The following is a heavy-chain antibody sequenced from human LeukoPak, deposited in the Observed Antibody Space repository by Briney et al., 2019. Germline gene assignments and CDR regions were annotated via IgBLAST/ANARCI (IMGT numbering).Heavy chain of an antibody. J-gene: IGHJ4*02. CDR1: GFSFSFSD. CDR3: VTEQVVLTLESCGY. D-gene: IGHD3-22*01. V-gene: IGHV3-48*03. Sequence: AGSLRLSCAASGFSFSFSDLNWVRQAPGKGLEWVSYISSSGNSIYYADSVKGRFTISRDNARNSLYLQMNSLRAEDTAVYYCVTEQVVLTLESCGYSGQGTLGTVSS. CDR2: ISSSGNSI.